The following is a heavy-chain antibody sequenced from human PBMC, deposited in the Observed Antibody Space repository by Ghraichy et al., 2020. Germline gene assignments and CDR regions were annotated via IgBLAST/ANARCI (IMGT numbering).Heavy chain of an antibody. J-gene: IGHJ5*02. CDR1: GDSLNNYY. D-gene: IGHD2-2*01. CDR2: IYHNGRT. Sequence: SETLSLTWTVSGDSLNNYYWSWIRQAPGKGLEWIGSIYHNGRTKYNPSLKSRVTMSVDTSKNQFSLSLTSVTAADTAVFYCARDQEWRASSSGFDPWGQGTLVSVSP. CDR3: ARDQEWRASSSGFDP. V-gene: IGHV4-59*01.